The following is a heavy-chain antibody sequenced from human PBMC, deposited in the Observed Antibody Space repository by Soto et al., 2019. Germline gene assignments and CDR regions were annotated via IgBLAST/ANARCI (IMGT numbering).Heavy chain of an antibody. CDR3: ARGIAAAGTSLERYPEYFQH. V-gene: IGHV1-46*01. CDR2: INPSGGST. Sequence: QVQLVQSGAEVKKPGASVKVSCKASGYTLTTYYMHWVRQAPGQGLEWMGIINPSGGSTSYAQKFQGRVTMTRDTSTSTVYMELSSLRSEDTAVYYCARGIAAAGTSLERYPEYFQHWGQGTLVTVSS. D-gene: IGHD6-13*01. CDR1: GYTLTTYY. J-gene: IGHJ1*01.